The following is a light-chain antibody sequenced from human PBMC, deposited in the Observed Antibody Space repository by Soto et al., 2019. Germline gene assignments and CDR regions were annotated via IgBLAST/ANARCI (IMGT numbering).Light chain of an antibody. CDR2: GAS. CDR3: QQYGSSQVT. CDR1: QSVSSNY. J-gene: IGKJ5*01. Sequence: IALTLSPGERSFSPGERATLSCSASQSVSSNYLAWYHQKPGQAPRLLIYGASSRATGIPDRFSGSGSGTDFTLTISRLEPEDFAVDYCQQYGSSQVTFGQGTRLEI. V-gene: IGKV3-20*01.